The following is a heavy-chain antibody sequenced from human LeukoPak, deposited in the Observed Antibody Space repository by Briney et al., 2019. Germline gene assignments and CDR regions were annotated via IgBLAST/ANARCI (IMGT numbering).Heavy chain of an antibody. D-gene: IGHD6-13*01. V-gene: IGHV4-34*01. J-gene: IGHJ4*02. Sequence: PETLSLTCAVYGGSFSRYYWNWIRQTPGKGLEWIGEINHSGSANYNPSLKSRVTISVDTSKNQFSLRLSSVTAADTAVYYCARGRRNSSNLFQYYYFDYWGQGTLVTVSS. CDR1: GGSFSRYY. CDR3: ARGRRNSSNLFQYYYFDY. CDR2: INHSGSA.